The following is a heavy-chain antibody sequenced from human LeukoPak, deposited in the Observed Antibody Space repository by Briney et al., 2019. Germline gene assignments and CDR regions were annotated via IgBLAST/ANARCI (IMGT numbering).Heavy chain of an antibody. CDR2: ISYDGSNK. D-gene: IGHD3-10*01. Sequence: GGSLRLSCAASGFTFSSYAMHWVRQAPGKGLEWVAVISYDGSNKYYADSVKGRFTISRDNSKNTLYLQMNSLRAEDTAVYYCAKERNYYGSGRSFDYWGQGTLVTVSS. J-gene: IGHJ4*02. CDR3: AKERNYYGSGRSFDY. V-gene: IGHV3-30-3*01. CDR1: GFTFSSYA.